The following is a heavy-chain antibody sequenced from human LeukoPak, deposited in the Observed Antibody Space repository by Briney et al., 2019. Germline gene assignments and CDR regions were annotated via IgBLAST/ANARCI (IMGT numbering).Heavy chain of an antibody. J-gene: IGHJ3*02. CDR2: INPNSGGT. CDR1: GYTFTVYY. V-gene: IGHV1-2*02. CDR3: ARDSSPTMIVVVNLSGAFDI. Sequence: GASVSVSYKASGYTFTVYYMHWVRQAPGQGLEWMGWINPNSGGTNYAQKFQGRDTMTRDTSISTAYMELSKLRSDDTAVYYCARDSSPTMIVVVNLSGAFDIWVQGTMVTVSS. D-gene: IGHD3-22*01.